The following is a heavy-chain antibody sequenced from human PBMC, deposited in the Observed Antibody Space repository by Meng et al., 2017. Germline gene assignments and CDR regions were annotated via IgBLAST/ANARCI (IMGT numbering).Heavy chain of an antibody. Sequence: QVQLQESGPGLVKPSETLSLPCTVSGGSISSYYWSWIRQPAGKGLEWIGRIYTSGSTNYNPSLKSRVTMSVDTSKNQFSLKLSSVTAADTAVYYCAREKYSSSWYYAFDIWGQGTMVTVSS. CDR1: GGSISSYY. CDR3: AREKYSSSWYYAFDI. CDR2: IYTSGST. J-gene: IGHJ3*02. D-gene: IGHD6-13*01. V-gene: IGHV4-4*07.